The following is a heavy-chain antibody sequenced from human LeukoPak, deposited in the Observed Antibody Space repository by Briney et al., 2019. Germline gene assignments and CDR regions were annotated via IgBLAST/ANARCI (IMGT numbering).Heavy chain of an antibody. D-gene: IGHD3-9*01. J-gene: IGHJ4*02. V-gene: IGHV3-11*01. Sequence: GGSLRLSCAASGFTFSDYYMGWIRQAPGKGLEWVSYISSSGSTIYYADSVKGRFTISRDNAKNSLYLQMNSLRAEDTAVYYCARILRYFDWLLETPDYWGQGTLVTVSS. CDR2: ISSSGSTI. CDR1: GFTFSDYY. CDR3: ARILRYFDWLLETPDY.